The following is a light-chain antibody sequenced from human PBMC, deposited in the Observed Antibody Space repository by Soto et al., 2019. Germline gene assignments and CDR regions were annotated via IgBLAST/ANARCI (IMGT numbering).Light chain of an antibody. V-gene: IGKV2-28*01. CDR3: MQALQSPRT. CDR2: LGS. Sequence: DVVITQSPRSLAVTPGEPASISCKSSQRLLNSNGYNYLDWYLQRPGQSPQLLIYLGSNRASGVPDRFSGSGSGTDFTLKISRVEAEDVGVYYCMQALQSPRTFGQGTKLEIK. J-gene: IGKJ2*01. CDR1: QRLLNSNGYNY.